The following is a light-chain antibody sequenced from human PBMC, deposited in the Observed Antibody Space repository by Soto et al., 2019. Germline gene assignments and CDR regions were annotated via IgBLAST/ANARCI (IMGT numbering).Light chain of an antibody. CDR1: QVISSW. CDR2: EAS. V-gene: IGKV1-12*01. Sequence: DIQMNQSPSSVSASVGDRVTITCRASQVISSWLAWYHQKPGKAPVLLIYEASRLQSGVPSMFRGRGSGTDFTLTINSLQPEDFGNDYCQQDITLPFTFGPGNKVD. CDR3: QQDITLPFT. J-gene: IGKJ3*01.